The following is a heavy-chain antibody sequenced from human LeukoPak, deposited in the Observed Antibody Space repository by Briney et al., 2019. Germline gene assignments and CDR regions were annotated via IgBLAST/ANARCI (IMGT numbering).Heavy chain of an antibody. CDR2: IIPIFGTA. J-gene: IGHJ4*02. CDR1: GGTFSSYA. V-gene: IGHV1-69*06. Sequence: SVKVSCKASGGTFSSYAISWVRQAPGQGLEWMGGIIPIFGTANYAQKFQGRVTITADKSTSTAYMELSSLRSEDTAVYYCARDSLGDYYDSSGSPKDYWGQGTLVTVSS. D-gene: IGHD3-22*01. CDR3: ARDSLGDYYDSSGSPKDY.